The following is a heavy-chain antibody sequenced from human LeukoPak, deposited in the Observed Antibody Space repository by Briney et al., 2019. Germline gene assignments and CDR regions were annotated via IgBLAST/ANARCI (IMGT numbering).Heavy chain of an antibody. J-gene: IGHJ5*02. D-gene: IGHD3-10*01. CDR2: ISYEGGTQ. CDR1: GVTLSPYG. V-gene: IGHV3-30*18. CDR3: AKEGTPHVSTWYDL. Sequence: GGSLRLSCAASGVTLSPYGMHWVRQAPGKGLEWVAVISYEGGTQHYADSVKGRFIISRDNPRNTLYLQMNILRTEDTAVYYCAKEGTPHVSTWYDLWGQGTQVIVSP.